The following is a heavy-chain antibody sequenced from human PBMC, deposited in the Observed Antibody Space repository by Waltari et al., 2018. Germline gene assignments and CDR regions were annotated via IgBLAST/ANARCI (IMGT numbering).Heavy chain of an antibody. V-gene: IGHV3-48*03. CDR3: AREGWELLRWFDP. CDR2: ISSSGSTI. D-gene: IGHD3-10*01. J-gene: IGHJ5*02. CDR1: GFTFSSYE. Sequence: EVQLVESGGGLVQPGGSLRLSCAASGFTFSSYEMNWVRQAPGKGLEWVSYISSSGSTIYYADSVKGRFTISRDNAKNPLYLQMNSLRAEDTAVYYCAREGWELLRWFDPRGQGTLVTVSS.